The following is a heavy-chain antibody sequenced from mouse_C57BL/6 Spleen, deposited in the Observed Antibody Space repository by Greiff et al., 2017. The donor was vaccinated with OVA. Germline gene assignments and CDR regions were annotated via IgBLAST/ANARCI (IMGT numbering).Heavy chain of an antibody. J-gene: IGHJ3*01. Sequence: VKVVESGPELVKPGASVKLSCKASGYTFTSYDINWVKQRPGQGLEWIGWTYPRDGSTKYNEKFKGKATLTVDTSSSTAYMELHSLTSEDSAVYFCARMDYDYDEGRTWFAYWGQGTLVTVSA. CDR2: TYPRDGST. CDR1: GYTFTSYD. V-gene: IGHV1-85*01. CDR3: ARMDYDYDEGRTWFAY. D-gene: IGHD2-4*01.